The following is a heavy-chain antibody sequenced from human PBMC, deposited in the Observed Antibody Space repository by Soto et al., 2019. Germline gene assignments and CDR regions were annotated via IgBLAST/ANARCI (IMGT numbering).Heavy chain of an antibody. CDR2: IIPTFGTA. CDR1: GGTFTTYA. Sequence: QVQLVQSGAELRKPGSSVTVSCKASGGTFTTYAISWVRQAPGQGLEWMGGIIPTFGTANYAQKFQGRVTITADVSTSTAYMELSSLTSEDTAGYYCARGRPLDEWGQGALVTVSS. J-gene: IGHJ4*02. CDR3: ARGRPLDE. V-gene: IGHV1-69*12.